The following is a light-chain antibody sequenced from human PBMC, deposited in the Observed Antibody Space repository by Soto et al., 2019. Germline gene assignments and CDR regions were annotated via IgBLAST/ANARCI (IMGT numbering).Light chain of an antibody. CDR3: SSYSSSTTHVV. CDR1: STDVGDFTY. CDR2: DVT. Sequence: QSALTQPASVSGSPGRSVTISCTGTSTDVGDFTYVSWYQHLPGRAPKLIIYDVTNRPSGISYRFSASKSGRTASLTISGLQAEDEADYYCSSYSSSTTHVVFGGGTKLTVL. J-gene: IGLJ2*01. V-gene: IGLV2-14*03.